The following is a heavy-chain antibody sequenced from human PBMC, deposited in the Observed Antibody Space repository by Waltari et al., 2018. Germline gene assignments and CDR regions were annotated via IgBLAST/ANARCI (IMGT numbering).Heavy chain of an antibody. D-gene: IGHD2-2*01. Sequence: QLQLQESGPGLVKPSETLSLTCTVSGGSISSSSYYWGWIRQPPGKGLAWIGSIYYSGSTYYNPSLKSRVTISVDTSKNQFSLKLSSVTAADTAVYYCAREEGDIVVVPAAPAYYYYYMDVWGKGTTVTISS. CDR1: GGSISSSSYY. J-gene: IGHJ6*03. CDR3: AREEGDIVVVPAAPAYYYYYMDV. V-gene: IGHV4-39*07. CDR2: IYYSGST.